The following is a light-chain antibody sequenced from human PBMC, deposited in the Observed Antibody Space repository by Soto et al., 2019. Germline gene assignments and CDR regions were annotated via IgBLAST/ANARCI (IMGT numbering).Light chain of an antibody. CDR3: QQYGRSPT. J-gene: IGKJ1*01. V-gene: IGKV3-20*01. CDR1: QSVSTNY. Sequence: EIVLTQSPGTLSVSPGERATLCFRASQSVSTNYLAWYQQKPGQAPRFLIYGASNRATGIPDRFSGSGCGKDFTLTISRLEPEDFAVYYCQQYGRSPTFGQGTKVDI. CDR2: GAS.